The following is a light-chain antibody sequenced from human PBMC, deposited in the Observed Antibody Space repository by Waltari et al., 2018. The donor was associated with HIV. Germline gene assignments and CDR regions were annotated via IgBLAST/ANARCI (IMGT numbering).Light chain of an antibody. CDR1: TSTIGTSY. CDR2: ENK. V-gene: IGLV1-51*02. J-gene: IGLJ3*02. CDR3: GTWDTSLSALWV. Sequence: QSVLTQPPSVSAAPGQKVTIFCSCSTSTIGTSYLSWYQHLPGSTPKHHIYENKKRPSRIPDRFTGSKSGTSSTLRITGRQTGYEAHYYCGTWDTSLSALWVFGGETKLTAL.